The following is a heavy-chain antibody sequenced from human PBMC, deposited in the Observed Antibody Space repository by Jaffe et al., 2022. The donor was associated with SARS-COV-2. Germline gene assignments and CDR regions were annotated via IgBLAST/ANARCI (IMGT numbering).Heavy chain of an antibody. CDR2: ISWNSGSI. D-gene: IGHD4-17*01. V-gene: IGHV3-9*01. CDR1: GFTFDDYA. Sequence: EVQLVESGGGLVQPGRSLRLSCAASGFTFDDYAMHWVRQAPGKGLEWVSGISWNSGSIGYADSVKGRFTISRDNAKNSLYLQMNSLRAEDTALYYCAKVKRYGDYVGAFDIWGQGTMVTVSS. CDR3: AKVKRYGDYVGAFDI. J-gene: IGHJ3*02.